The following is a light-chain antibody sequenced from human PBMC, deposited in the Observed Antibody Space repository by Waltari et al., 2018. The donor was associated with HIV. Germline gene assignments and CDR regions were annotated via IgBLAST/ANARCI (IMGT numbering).Light chain of an antibody. CDR1: SPN. CDR2: RNN. CDR3: ATWADRPSGPVV. Sequence: QSVLTTPPSASGTTVPRVTIACSGISPNVHWYQKPPGTAPKLPLFRNNQRASGVPDRFSGSKSGTSASLVISGLRSEDEADDYCATWADRPSGPVVFGGGTKVTVL. V-gene: IGLV1-47*01. J-gene: IGLJ2*01.